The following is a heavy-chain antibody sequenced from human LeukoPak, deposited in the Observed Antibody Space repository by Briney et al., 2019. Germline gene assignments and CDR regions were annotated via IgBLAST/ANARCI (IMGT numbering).Heavy chain of an antibody. J-gene: IGHJ4*02. D-gene: IGHD3-3*01. V-gene: IGHV3-21*01. CDR1: GFTFSIYS. Sequence: PGRSLRLSCAASGFTFSIYSMNWVRQAPGKGLEWVSSIGSSLDYIHYADSVKGRFTISRDNAKNSLYLHMNSLRVEDTAVYYCARTRFLEWFNDYWGQGTLVTVSS. CDR3: ARTRFLEWFNDY. CDR2: IGSSLDYI.